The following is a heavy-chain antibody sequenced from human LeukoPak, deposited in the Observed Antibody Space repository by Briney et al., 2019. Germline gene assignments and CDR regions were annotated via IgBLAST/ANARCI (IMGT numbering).Heavy chain of an antibody. Sequence: HWVRQAPGKGLEYVSAISSNGGSTYYADSVKGRFTISRDNFKNTLYLQMSSLRAEDTAVYYCARDLGIQHYYYYGMDVWGQGTTVTVSS. CDR3: ARDLGIQHYYYYGMDV. CDR2: ISSNGGST. J-gene: IGHJ6*02. V-gene: IGHV3-64D*06. D-gene: IGHD5-18*01.